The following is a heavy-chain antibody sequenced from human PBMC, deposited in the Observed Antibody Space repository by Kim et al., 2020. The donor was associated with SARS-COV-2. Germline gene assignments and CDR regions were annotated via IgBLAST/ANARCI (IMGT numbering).Heavy chain of an antibody. CDR3: ARGERGYSYGYVPFGY. V-gene: IGHV4-59*13. Sequence: SETLSLTCTVSGGSISSYYWSWIRQPPGKGLEWIGYIYYSGSTNYNPSLKSRVTISVDTSKNQFSLKLSSVTAADTAVYYCARGERGYSYGYVPFGYWGQGTLVTVSS. J-gene: IGHJ4*02. D-gene: IGHD5-18*01. CDR2: IYYSGST. CDR1: GGSISSYY.